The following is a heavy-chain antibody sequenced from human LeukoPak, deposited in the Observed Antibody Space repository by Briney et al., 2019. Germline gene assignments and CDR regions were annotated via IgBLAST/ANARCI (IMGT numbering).Heavy chain of an antibody. CDR2: ISISSSTI. V-gene: IGHV3-48*02. CDR1: GFTFSSYS. Sequence: GGSLRLSCAASGFTFSSYSMNGVRQPPGKGLEWVSYISISSSTIYNADFVKGRCTMYRENAKMSLYMKMNRLRDEDTAVYYCASAIASYCSGGSCYTPFDYYYGMDVWGQGTTVTVSS. CDR3: ASAIASYCSGGSCYTPFDYYYGMDV. J-gene: IGHJ6*02. D-gene: IGHD2-15*01.